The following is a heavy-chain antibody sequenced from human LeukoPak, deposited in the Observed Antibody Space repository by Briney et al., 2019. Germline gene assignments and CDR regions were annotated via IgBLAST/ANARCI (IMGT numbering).Heavy chain of an antibody. J-gene: IGHJ4*02. CDR1: GGSFSGYY. V-gene: IGHV4-34*01. CDR3: ARGVFFGVVDPHFDY. CDR2: INHSGST. D-gene: IGHD3-3*01. Sequence: PSETLSLTCAVYGGSFSGYYWSWIRQPPGKGLEWIGEINHSGSTNYNPSLKSRVTISVDTSKNQFSLKLSSVTAADTAVYYCARGVFFGVVDPHFDYWGQGTLVTVSS.